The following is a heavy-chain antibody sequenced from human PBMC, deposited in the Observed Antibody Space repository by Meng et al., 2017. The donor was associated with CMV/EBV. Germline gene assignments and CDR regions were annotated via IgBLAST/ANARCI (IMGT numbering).Heavy chain of an antibody. CDR1: GGTFSSYA. D-gene: IGHD3-22*01. CDR2: IIPILGIA. CDR3: ARSAPSRSITMIVVVIDPLYYYYGMDV. V-gene: IGHV1-69*10. Sequence: SVKVSCKAPGGTFSSYAISWVRQAPGQGLEWMGGIIPILGIANHAQKFQGRVTITADKSTSTAYMELSSLRSEDTAVYYCARSAPSRSITMIVVVIDPLYYYYGMDVWGQGTTVTVSS. J-gene: IGHJ6*02.